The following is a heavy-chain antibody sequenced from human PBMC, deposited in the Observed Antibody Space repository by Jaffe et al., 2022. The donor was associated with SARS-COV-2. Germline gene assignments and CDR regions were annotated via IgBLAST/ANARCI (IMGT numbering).Heavy chain of an antibody. CDR3: ARTPSLYSYGSFDY. J-gene: IGHJ4*02. CDR1: GFTFSSYA. V-gene: IGHV3-30-3*01. Sequence: QVQLVESGGGVVQPGRSLRLSCAASGFTFSSYAMHWVRQAPGKGLEWVAVISYDGSNKYYADSVKGRFTISRDNSKNTLYLQMNSLRAEDTAVYYCARTPSLYSYGSFDYWGQGTLVTVSS. CDR2: ISYDGSNK. D-gene: IGHD5-18*01.